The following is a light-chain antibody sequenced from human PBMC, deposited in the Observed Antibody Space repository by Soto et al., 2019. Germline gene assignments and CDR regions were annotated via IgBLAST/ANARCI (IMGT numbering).Light chain of an antibody. V-gene: IGKV3-20*01. CDR2: EAS. J-gene: IGKJ1*01. CDR1: QSVSSSS. CDR3: QQDDTSPRT. Sequence: EIVLTQSPGTLSLSQGERATLSCRASQSVSSSSLAWYQQNPGQAPSLLIYEASSRATGIPDRFSGSGSGIDFTLTISRLARDDFAVYYWQQDDTSPRTFGQGTKVDI.